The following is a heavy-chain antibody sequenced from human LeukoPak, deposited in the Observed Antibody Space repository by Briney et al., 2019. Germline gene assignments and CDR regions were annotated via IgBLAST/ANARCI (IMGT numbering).Heavy chain of an antibody. V-gene: IGHV5-51*01. CDR1: HYTFTNYW. CDR3: AGRRISLFGFFLGSGTFDL. CDR2: IYPIDSDT. D-gene: IGHD3-3*01. Sequence: GESLKISCNGSHYTFTNYWIGWVRQVPGRGLEWMGIIYPIDSDTKYSPSFQGQVTISADRSINTAYLQWTSLQASDTGIYYCAGRRISLFGFFLGSGTFDLWGQGTLVTVSS. J-gene: IGHJ3*01.